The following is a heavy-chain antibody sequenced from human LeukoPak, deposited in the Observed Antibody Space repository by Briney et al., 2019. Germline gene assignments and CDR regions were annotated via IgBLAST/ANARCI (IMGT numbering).Heavy chain of an antibody. CDR3: ARAINWGSPYFDY. J-gene: IGHJ4*02. Sequence: SETLSLTCSVSGGSISSSSYYWGWIRQPPGKGLEWIGSIYYSGSTYYNPSLKSRVTISVDTSKNQFSLKLSSVTAADTAVYYCARAINWGSPYFDYWGQGSLVTVSS. D-gene: IGHD7-27*01. CDR1: GGSISSSSYY. CDR2: IYYSGST. V-gene: IGHV4-39*07.